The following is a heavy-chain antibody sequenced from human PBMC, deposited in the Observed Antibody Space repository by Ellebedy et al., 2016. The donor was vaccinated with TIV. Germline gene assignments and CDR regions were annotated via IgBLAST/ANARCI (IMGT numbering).Heavy chain of an antibody. J-gene: IGHJ6*03. D-gene: IGHD3-9*01. Sequence: SVKVSCXASGGTFSSYAISWVRQAPGQGLEWMGGIIPIFGTANYAQKFQGRVTITADESTSTAYMELSSLRSEDTAVYYCARGGRDILTGYYHPASMDVWGKGTTVTVSS. V-gene: IGHV1-69*13. CDR1: GGTFSSYA. CDR2: IIPIFGTA. CDR3: ARGGRDILTGYYHPASMDV.